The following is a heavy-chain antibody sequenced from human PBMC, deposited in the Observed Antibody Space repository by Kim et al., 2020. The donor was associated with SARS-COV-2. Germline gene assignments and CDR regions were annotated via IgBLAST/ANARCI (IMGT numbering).Heavy chain of an antibody. Sequence: GGSLRLSCAASGFTFSSYGMHWVRQAPGKGLEWVAVIWYDGSNKYYADSVKGRFTISRDNSKNTLYLQMNSLRAEDTAVYYCARDLRGYSYGYGDYWGQGTLVTVSS. CDR2: IWYDGSNK. CDR1: GFTFSSYG. CDR3: ARDLRGYSYGYGDY. D-gene: IGHD5-18*01. V-gene: IGHV3-33*01. J-gene: IGHJ4*02.